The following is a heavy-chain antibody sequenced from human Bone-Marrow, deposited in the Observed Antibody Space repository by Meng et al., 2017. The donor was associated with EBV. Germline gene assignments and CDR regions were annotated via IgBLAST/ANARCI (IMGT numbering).Heavy chain of an antibody. CDR1: GGTFSSNA. J-gene: IGHJ4*02. CDR3: ASGYYGSGSYLG. CDR2: IIPIFGTA. Sequence: QVACVETGPEVKKPGAAVKVSCKAYGGTFSSNAISWVPQAPGQGLEWMGGIIPIFGTANYAQKFQGRVTITADKSTSTAYMELSSLRSEDTAVYYCASGYYGSGSYLGWGQGTLVTVSS. V-gene: IGHV1-69*06. D-gene: IGHD3-10*01.